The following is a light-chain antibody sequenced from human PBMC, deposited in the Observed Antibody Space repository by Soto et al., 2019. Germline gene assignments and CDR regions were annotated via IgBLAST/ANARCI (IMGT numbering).Light chain of an antibody. CDR3: ATWDDSLNGV. Sequence: QSVLTQPPSASGTPGQRVTISCSGSSFNIGSNTVNWYQQIPGTAPKLLIYSNNQRPSGVPDRFSGSKSGTSASLAISGLQSEDEADYYCATWDDSLNGVFGGGTKLTV. CDR1: SFNIGSNT. V-gene: IGLV1-44*01. J-gene: IGLJ3*02. CDR2: SNN.